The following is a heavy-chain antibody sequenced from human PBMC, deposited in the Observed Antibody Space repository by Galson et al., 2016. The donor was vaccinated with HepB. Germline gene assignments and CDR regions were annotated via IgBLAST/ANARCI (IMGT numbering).Heavy chain of an antibody. Sequence: SLRLSCAASGFTFGDHYMGWIRQAPGKGLEWVSHPSPSSAYSDYEDSVKGRFSISRDNADNSLYLQMHSLRAEDTAVYFCARGGTRGILDWYFDLWGRGTLVTVSS. J-gene: IGHJ2*01. V-gene: IGHV3-11*06. CDR3: ARGGTRGILDWYFDL. CDR1: GFTFGDHY. D-gene: IGHD1-1*01. CDR2: PSPSSAYS.